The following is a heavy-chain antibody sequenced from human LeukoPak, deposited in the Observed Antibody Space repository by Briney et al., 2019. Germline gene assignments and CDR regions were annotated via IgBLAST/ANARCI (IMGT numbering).Heavy chain of an antibody. V-gene: IGHV1-2*02. CDR2: INPNSGGT. J-gene: IGHJ3*02. CDR3: ARAPPKSYDFWSGSQDAFDI. D-gene: IGHD3-3*01. Sequence: GASVKVSCKASGYTFTGYYMHWVRQAPGQGLEWMGWINPNSGGTNYAQKFQGRVTMTRDTSISTAYMELSRLRSDDTAVYYCARAPPKSYDFWSGSQDAFDIWGQGTMVTVSS. CDR1: GYTFTGYY.